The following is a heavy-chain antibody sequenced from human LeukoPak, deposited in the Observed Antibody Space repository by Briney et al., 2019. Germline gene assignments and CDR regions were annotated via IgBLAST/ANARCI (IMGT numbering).Heavy chain of an antibody. D-gene: IGHD6-25*01. CDR3: ARDPGYSSEGGP. CDR1: GFTFSSYA. V-gene: IGHV3-21*01. CDR2: ISSTSSYI. Sequence: GGSLRLSCAASGFTFSSYAMSWVRQAPGKGLEWVSYISSTSSYIYYADSVKGRFTISRDNAKNSLYLQMNSLRVEDTAVYCCARDPGYSSEGGPWGQGTLVTVSS. J-gene: IGHJ5*02.